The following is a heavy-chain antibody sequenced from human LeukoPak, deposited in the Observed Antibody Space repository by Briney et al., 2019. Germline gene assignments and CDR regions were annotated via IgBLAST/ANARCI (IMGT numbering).Heavy chain of an antibody. CDR2: ISGSDNTR. V-gene: IGHV3-48*03. D-gene: IGHD6-13*01. J-gene: IGHJ3*02. CDR3: ARRAAAGHLDGFDI. Sequence: PGGSLRLPCAASGFTFSSYPMNWVRQAPGRGLEWVSYISGSDNTRSYADSVKGRFTISRDNAKSSLSLQMNSLRAEDTAVYYCARRAAAGHLDGFDIWGQGTLITVSS. CDR1: GFTFSSYP.